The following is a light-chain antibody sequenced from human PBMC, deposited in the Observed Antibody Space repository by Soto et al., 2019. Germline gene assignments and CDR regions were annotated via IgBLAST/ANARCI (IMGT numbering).Light chain of an antibody. Sequence: EIVLTQSPGTLSLSPGKRSTLSCRSSQSISSSYLAWYQQRPGQAPRLLIYGASSRATGIPDRFSGSGSGTEFTLTISSLQSEDFALYYCHQYNSWPPGTFGQGTKVDIK. CDR1: QSISSSY. V-gene: IGKV3-20*01. CDR3: HQYNSWPPGT. CDR2: GAS. J-gene: IGKJ2*01.